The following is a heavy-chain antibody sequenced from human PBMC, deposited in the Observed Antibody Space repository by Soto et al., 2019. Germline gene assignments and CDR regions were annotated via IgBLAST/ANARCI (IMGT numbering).Heavy chain of an antibody. D-gene: IGHD6-19*01. CDR1: GCTLTSYG. CDR2: ISAYNGNT. V-gene: IGHV1-18*01. J-gene: IGHJ6*02. Sequence: ASVKFSCTSSGCTLTSYGISWVRQAPGQGLEWMGWISAYNGNTNYAQKLQGRVTMTTDTSTSTAYMELRSLRSEDTAVYYCATYSCGSVNFYQCLEVCVQGNTVP. CDR3: ATYSCGSVNFYQCLEV.